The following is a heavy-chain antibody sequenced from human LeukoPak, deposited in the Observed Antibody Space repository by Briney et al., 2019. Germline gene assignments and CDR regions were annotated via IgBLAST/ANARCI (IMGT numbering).Heavy chain of an antibody. D-gene: IGHD2-15*01. V-gene: IGHV3-7*01. Sequence: PGGSLRLSCAASGFNFSVFWMSWVRQAPGKGLEWVANIKQDGSEKYYVDSVKGRFTISRDNDNNSMYLQINSLRAEDTAVYYCARYHGGYFAYWGQGTLVTVSS. CDR3: ARYHGGYFAY. J-gene: IGHJ4*02. CDR1: GFNFSVFW. CDR2: IKQDGSEK.